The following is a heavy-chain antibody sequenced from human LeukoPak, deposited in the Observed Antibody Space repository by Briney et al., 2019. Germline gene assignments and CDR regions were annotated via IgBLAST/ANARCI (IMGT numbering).Heavy chain of an antibody. V-gene: IGHV3-30-3*01. CDR3: AKDLSI. CDR2: ISYNKDSV. J-gene: IGHJ4*02. D-gene: IGHD6-6*01. Sequence: PGKSLRLSCAASGFTFSSYAMHWVRQAPGKGLECVAVISYNKDSVYYSDSVKGRFTISRDNSRKPYLQMDSLRPEDTAVYYCAKDLSIWGQGTLVTVSS. CDR1: GFTFSSYA.